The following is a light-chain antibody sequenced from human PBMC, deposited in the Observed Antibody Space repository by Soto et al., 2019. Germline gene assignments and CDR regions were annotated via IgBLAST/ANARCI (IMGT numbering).Light chain of an antibody. CDR3: AAWDDSLSAVV. CDR2: RND. Sequence: QAVVTQPPSASGTPGQRVTISCSGSSSNIGSNYVYWYQQLPGSAPKLLIYRNDQQPSGVPDRFSASKSGTAASLAISGLRSEDEADYHCAAWDDSLSAVVFGGGTKVTVL. J-gene: IGLJ2*01. CDR1: SSNIGSNY. V-gene: IGLV1-47*01.